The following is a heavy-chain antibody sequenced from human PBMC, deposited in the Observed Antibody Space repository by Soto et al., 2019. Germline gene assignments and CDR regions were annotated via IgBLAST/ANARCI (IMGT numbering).Heavy chain of an antibody. CDR1: GYTFTSYA. CDR3: ARGDSSRWYSLDY. V-gene: IGHV1-3*01. Sequence: QVQLVQSGAEVKKPGASVKVSCKASGYTFTSYAMHWVRQAPGQRLEWMGWINDGNGNTKYSQKFQGRVTITRDTSAGTAYMELSSLRSEDTALYYCARGDSSRWYSLDYWGQGTLVTVSS. CDR2: INDGNGNT. J-gene: IGHJ4*02. D-gene: IGHD6-13*01.